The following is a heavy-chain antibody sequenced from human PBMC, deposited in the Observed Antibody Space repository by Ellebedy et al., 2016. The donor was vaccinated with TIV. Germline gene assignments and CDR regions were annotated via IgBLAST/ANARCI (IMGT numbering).Heavy chain of an antibody. CDR1: GFTFSSFG. Sequence: GESLKISCAASGFTFSSFGMHWVRQAPGKGLGWVAVIWYDGSNKYYTDSVRGRFTISRDNSKNTLYLQMNSLSAADTAVYYCARDKGAVTTTLNFDYWGQGTLVTVSS. J-gene: IGHJ4*02. CDR2: IWYDGSNK. V-gene: IGHV3-33*01. CDR3: ARDKGAVTTTLNFDY. D-gene: IGHD4-11*01.